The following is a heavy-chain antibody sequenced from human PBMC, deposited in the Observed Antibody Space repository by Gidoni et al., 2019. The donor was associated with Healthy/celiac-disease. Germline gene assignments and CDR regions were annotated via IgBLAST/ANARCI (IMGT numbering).Heavy chain of an antibody. J-gene: IGHJ5*02. CDR1: GYTLPELS. CDR2: FDPEDGET. Sequence: VQLVQPGAEVKKAGASGKGSCKVSGYTLPELSMHWVRQAPGKGLEWMGGFDPEDGETIYAQKFQGRVTMPEDTSTDTAYMGLSSLRSEDTAVYYCATALYSCGWRWFDPWGQGTLVTVSS. D-gene: IGHD6-19*01. V-gene: IGHV1-24*01. CDR3: ATALYSCGWRWFDP.